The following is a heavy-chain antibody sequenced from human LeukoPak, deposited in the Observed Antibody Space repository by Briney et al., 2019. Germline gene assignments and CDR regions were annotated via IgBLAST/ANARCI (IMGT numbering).Heavy chain of an antibody. CDR1: GFTFSIYG. V-gene: IGHV3-30*02. J-gene: IGHJ4*02. Sequence: GGALRLSCASSGFTFSIYGMDSVRQAPGKGVEWVAFIRYDGNNKYYADSVKGQDTIPRDHSKNTLYLQTNSLRAEHTAVYYCAKDFDCYDRSGYYHGSQYFDFWGQGTLVTVSS. CDR2: IRYDGNNK. D-gene: IGHD3-22*01. CDR3: AKDFDCYDRSGYYHGSQYFDF.